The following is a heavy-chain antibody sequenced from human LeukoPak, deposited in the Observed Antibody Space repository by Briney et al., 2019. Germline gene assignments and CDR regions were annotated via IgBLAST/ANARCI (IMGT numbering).Heavy chain of an antibody. V-gene: IGHV3-30*18. Sequence: WRPLRLSCVASGFTFSTYAMHWVPQAPGTGLKCVAVISYDGTNKYYADSLKGRFTISRDNSKNTMYLQVNSLRPADTAVYYCANDFYDTSANGAFDIWGHGTMVSVSS. CDR1: GFTFSTYA. CDR3: ANDFYDTSANGAFDI. D-gene: IGHD2/OR15-2a*01. CDR2: ISYDGTNK. J-gene: IGHJ3*02.